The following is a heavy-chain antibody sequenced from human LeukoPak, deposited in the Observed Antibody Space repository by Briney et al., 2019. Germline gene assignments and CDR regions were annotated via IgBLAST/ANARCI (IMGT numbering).Heavy chain of an antibody. D-gene: IGHD6-13*01. J-gene: IGHJ6*02. CDR1: GFTFSSYG. CDR2: IWYDGSNK. Sequence: GGSLRLSCAASGFTFSSYGMHWVRQAPGKGLEWVAVIWYDGSNKYYADSVKVRFTISRDNSKNTLYLQMNSLRAEDTAVYYCARGRSSSSWHTPYYYYGMDVWGQGTTVTVSS. CDR3: ARGRSSSSWHTPYYYYGMDV. V-gene: IGHV3-33*01.